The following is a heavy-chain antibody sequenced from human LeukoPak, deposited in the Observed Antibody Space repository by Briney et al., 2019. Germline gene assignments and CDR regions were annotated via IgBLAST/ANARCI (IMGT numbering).Heavy chain of an antibody. D-gene: IGHD3-3*01. Sequence: GGSLRLSCAASGFTFSSYGMHWVRQAPGKGLEWVAVISYDGSNKYYADSVKGRFTISRDNSKNTLYLQMNSLRAEDTAVYYCAKAGPSITIFGVVSPLDYWGQGTLVTVSS. V-gene: IGHV3-30*18. CDR1: GFTFSSYG. J-gene: IGHJ4*02. CDR3: AKAGPSITIFGVVSPLDY. CDR2: ISYDGSNK.